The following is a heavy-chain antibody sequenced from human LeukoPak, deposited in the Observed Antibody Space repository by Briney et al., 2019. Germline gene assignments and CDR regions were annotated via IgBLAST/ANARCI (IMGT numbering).Heavy chain of an antibody. J-gene: IGHJ4*02. CDR1: GGSISSSSYY. D-gene: IGHD6-6*01. CDR2: IYYSGST. CDR3: ARDDKEYSSSY. Sequence: SETLSLTCTVSGGSISSSSYYWGWIRQPPGKGLEWIGSIYYSGSTYYNPSLKSRVTISVDTSKNQFSLKLSSVTAADTAVYYCARDDKEYSSSYWGQGTLVTVSS. V-gene: IGHV4-39*07.